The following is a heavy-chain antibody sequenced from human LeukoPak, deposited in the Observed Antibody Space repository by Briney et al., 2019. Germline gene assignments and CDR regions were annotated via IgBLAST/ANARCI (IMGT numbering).Heavy chain of an antibody. CDR1: GFTFSSYA. CDR2: IVGDGSRT. J-gene: IGHJ3*02. CDR3: ARVAVGGTRAFDI. V-gene: IGHV3-74*01. D-gene: IGHD6-19*01. Sequence: PGGSLRLSCAASGFTFSSYAMHWVRQAPEKGLVWVSRIVGDGSRTAYADSVKGRFTISRDNAKNTLYLQMNSLRGEDTAVYYCARVAVGGTRAFDIWGQGTMVTVSS.